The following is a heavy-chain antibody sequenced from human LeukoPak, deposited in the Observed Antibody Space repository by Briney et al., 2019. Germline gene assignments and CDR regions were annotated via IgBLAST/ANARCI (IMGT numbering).Heavy chain of an antibody. D-gene: IGHD5-24*01. CDR3: ASYVEMATMGSFDY. CDR2: IYHSGST. CDR1: GGSISSGGYY. V-gene: IGHV4-30-2*01. J-gene: IGHJ4*02. Sequence: SQTLSLTCTVSGGSISSGGYYWSWIRQPPGKGLEWIGYIYHSGSTYYNPSLKSRVTISVDTSKNQFSLKLSSVTAADTAVYYCASYVEMATMGSFDYWGQGTLVTVSS.